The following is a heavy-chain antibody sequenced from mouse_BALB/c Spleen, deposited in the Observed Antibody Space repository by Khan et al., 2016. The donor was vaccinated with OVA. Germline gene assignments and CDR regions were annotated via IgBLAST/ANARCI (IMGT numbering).Heavy chain of an antibody. D-gene: IGHD1-2*01. CDR3: ARRLNALDY. J-gene: IGHJ4*01. CDR2: IKTNSGDP. CDR1: GYIFTNYG. V-gene: IGHV9-3*02. Sequence: QIQLVQSGPELKKPGETVKISCKASGYIFTNYGINWVKQAPGEGLKWMGWIKTNSGDPTYAEEFKGRFAFSLETSARTAYLQINNLKNEETATYFCARRLNALDYWGRGTSVTVSS.